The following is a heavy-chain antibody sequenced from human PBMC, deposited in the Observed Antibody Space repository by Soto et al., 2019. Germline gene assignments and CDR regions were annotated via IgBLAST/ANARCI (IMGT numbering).Heavy chain of an antibody. D-gene: IGHD3-22*01. J-gene: IGHJ4*02. CDR3: AKAGSSGRYFDC. CDR1: GFIFSSYA. V-gene: IGHV3-23*01. Sequence: GGSLRLSCAASGFIFSSYAMRWVRQAPGGGLDWVSAISPSGGTTYYADSVKGRFTVSRDNSKNTLYLQMNSLRAEDTAVYYCAKAGSSGRYFDCWGQGTLVTVSS. CDR2: ISPSGGTT.